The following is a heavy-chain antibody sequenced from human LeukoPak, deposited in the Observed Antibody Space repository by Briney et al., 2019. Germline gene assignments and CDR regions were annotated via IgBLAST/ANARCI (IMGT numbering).Heavy chain of an antibody. D-gene: IGHD3-10*01. V-gene: IGHV4-30-2*01. CDR3: ARGPFTMVRGVIFGRYYYYGMDV. CDR2: INHSGST. J-gene: IGHJ6*02. Sequence: PSQTLSLTCTVSGGSISSGDYSWSWIRQPPGKGLEWIGEINHSGSTNYNPSLKGRVTISVDTSKNQFSLKLSSVTAADTAVYYCARGPFTMVRGVIFGRYYYYGMDVWGQGTTVTVSS. CDR1: GGSISSGDYS.